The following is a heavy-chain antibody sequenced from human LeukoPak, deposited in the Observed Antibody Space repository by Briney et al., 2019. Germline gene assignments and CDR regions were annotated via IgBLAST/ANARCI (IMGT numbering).Heavy chain of an antibody. J-gene: IGHJ4*02. Sequence: SETLSLTCAVYGGSFSGYYWSWIRQPPGKGLEWIGEINHSGSTNYNPSLKSRVTISVDTSKNQFSLKLSSVTAADTAVYYCARDRHTGRYSFDYWGQGTLVSVSS. CDR3: ARDRHTGRYSFDY. V-gene: IGHV4-34*01. D-gene: IGHD1-26*01. CDR2: INHSGST. CDR1: GGSFSGYY.